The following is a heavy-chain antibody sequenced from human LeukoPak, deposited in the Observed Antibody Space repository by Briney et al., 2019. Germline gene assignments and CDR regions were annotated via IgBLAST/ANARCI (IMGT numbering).Heavy chain of an antibody. CDR3: AREGYYDSSGYYHHDAFDI. V-gene: IGHV4-59*01. J-gene: IGHJ3*02. D-gene: IGHD3-22*01. CDR2: IYYSGST. Sequence: SETLSLTCTVSGGSISSYYWSWIRQPPGKGLGWIGNIYYSGSTNYNPSLKSRVTISVDTSKNQFSLKLSSVTAADTAVYYCAREGYYDSSGYYHHDAFDIWGQGTMVTVSS. CDR1: GGSISSYY.